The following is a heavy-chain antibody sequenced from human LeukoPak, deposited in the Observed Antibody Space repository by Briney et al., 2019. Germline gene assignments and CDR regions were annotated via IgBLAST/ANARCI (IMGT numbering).Heavy chain of an antibody. D-gene: IGHD1-7*01. CDR2: IYYSGST. CDR3: AGRNSWNWYFDL. CDR1: GGSISSYY. V-gene: IGHV4-59*01. J-gene: IGHJ2*01. Sequence: SETLSLTCTVSGGSISSYYWSWIRQPPGKGLEWTGYIYYSGSTNYNPSLKSRVTISVDTSKNQFSLKLSSVTAADTAVYYCAGRNSWNWYFDLWGRGTLVTVSS.